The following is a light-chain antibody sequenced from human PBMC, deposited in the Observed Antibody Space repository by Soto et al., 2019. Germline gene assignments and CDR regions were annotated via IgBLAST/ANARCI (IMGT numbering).Light chain of an antibody. CDR3: QQYNNWPQT. Sequence: EIVMTQSPATLSVSPGERATLSCRASQSVSSNLAWYQQKPGQAPRLLIYGASTRATGIPARFSGSGSGTEFTLTISSLQSEDFAVYYCQQYNNWPQTSGQETKVDIK. J-gene: IGKJ1*01. CDR2: GAS. CDR1: QSVSSN. V-gene: IGKV3-15*01.